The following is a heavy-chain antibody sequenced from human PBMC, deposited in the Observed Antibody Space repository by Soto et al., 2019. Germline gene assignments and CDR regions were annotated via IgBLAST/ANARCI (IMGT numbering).Heavy chain of an antibody. D-gene: IGHD2-21*01. CDR3: ARYPWLYIPAQFDY. J-gene: IGHJ4*02. V-gene: IGHV1-69*02. CDR2: IIPILGIA. CDR1: GGTFSSYT. Sequence: QVQLVQSGAEVKKPGSSVKVSCKASGGTFSSYTISWVRQAPGQGLEWMGRIIPILGIANYAQKFQGRVPITADKSTSPSYMELSGMRSEDTAVYYCARYPWLYIPAQFDYWGQGTLVTGSS.